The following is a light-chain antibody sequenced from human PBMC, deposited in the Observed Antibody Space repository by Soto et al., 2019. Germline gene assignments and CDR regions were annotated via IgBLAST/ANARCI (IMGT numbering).Light chain of an antibody. V-gene: IGLV2-14*01. Sequence: QSVLTQPASVSGSHGQTITISCTGTISDVGGYDYVSWHQQHPGKAPKLMIYDVSKRPSGVSNRFSGSKSGNTASLTISGLQAEDEADYYCSSKRGSTGVFGTGTKVTVL. CDR3: SSKRGSTGV. J-gene: IGLJ1*01. CDR1: ISDVGGYDY. CDR2: DVS.